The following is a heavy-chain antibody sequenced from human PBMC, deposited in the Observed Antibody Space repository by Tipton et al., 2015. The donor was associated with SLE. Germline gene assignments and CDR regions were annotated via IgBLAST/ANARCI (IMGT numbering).Heavy chain of an antibody. CDR2: INHSGST. V-gene: IGHV4-34*01. Sequence: TLSLTCAVYGGSFSGYYWSWIRQPPGKGLEWIGEINHSGSTNYNPSLKSRVTISVDTSKNQFSLKLNSMTAADTAVYYCARDGKGQWPVDYWGQGTLVTVSS. J-gene: IGHJ4*02. D-gene: IGHD6-19*01. CDR3: ARDGKGQWPVDY. CDR1: GGSFSGYY.